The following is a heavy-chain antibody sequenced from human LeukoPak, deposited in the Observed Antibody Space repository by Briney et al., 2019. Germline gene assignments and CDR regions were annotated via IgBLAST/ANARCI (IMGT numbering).Heavy chain of an antibody. Sequence: GSLRLSCAASGFTFSDYYMSWIRQAPGKGLEWVSYISSSGSTIYYADSVKGRFTISRDNAKNSLYLQMNSLRAEDTAVYYCTTGTVATIYEFDYWGQGTLVTVSS. CDR1: GFTFSDYY. CDR2: ISSSGSTI. D-gene: IGHD5-12*01. V-gene: IGHV3-11*01. J-gene: IGHJ4*02. CDR3: TTGTVATIYEFDY.